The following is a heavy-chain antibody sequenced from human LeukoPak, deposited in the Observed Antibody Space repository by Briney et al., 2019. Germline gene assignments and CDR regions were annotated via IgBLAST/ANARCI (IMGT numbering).Heavy chain of an antibody. Sequence: SETLSLTCAVYGGSFSGYYWSWIRQPPGKGLEWIGEINHSGSTNYNQSLKSRVTISVDTSKNQFSLKLSSVTAADTAVYYCARRYCSSTSCSELYYMDVWGKGTTVTISS. D-gene: IGHD2-2*01. CDR2: INHSGST. J-gene: IGHJ6*03. CDR3: ARRYCSSTSCSELYYMDV. CDR1: GGSFSGYY. V-gene: IGHV4-34*01.